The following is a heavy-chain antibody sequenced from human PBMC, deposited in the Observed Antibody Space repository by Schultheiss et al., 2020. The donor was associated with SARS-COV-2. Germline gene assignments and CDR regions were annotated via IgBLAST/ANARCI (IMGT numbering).Heavy chain of an antibody. D-gene: IGHD1-26*01. Sequence: GGSLRLSCAASGFTFSSYGMHWVRQAPGKGLEWVAVIWYDGSNKYYADSVKGRFTISRDNAKNSLYLQMNSLRAEDTAVYYCARESIVGATRRGYYGMDVWGQGTTVTVSS. CDR3: ARESIVGATRRGYYGMDV. V-gene: IGHV3-33*01. J-gene: IGHJ6*02. CDR1: GFTFSSYG. CDR2: IWYDGSNK.